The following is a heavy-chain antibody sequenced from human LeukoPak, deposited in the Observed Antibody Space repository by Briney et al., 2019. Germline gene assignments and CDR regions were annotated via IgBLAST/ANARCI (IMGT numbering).Heavy chain of an antibody. J-gene: IGHJ5*02. V-gene: IGHV4-61*02. Sequence: NPSQTLSLTCTVSDDSISNGNYYWTWIRQPAGKGLEWIGRLYSTGSPNYNPSLKSRVTISIDASKNQFSLKLSSVTVADTAVYYCARDRGITTARGVPSWFDPWGQGTLVTVSS. CDR3: ARDRGITTARGVPSWFDP. CDR2: LYSTGSP. CDR1: DDSISNGNYY. D-gene: IGHD3-10*01.